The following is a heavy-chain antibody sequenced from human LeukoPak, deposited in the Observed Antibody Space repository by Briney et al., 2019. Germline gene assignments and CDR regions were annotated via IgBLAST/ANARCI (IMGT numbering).Heavy chain of an antibody. D-gene: IGHD2-2*01. Sequence: SETLSLTCTVSGGSISSSNYYWGWIRRPPGKGLEWIGSIYYSGSTYYNPSLKSRVTISVDTSKKQFSLRLSSVTAADTAVYYCARSYCSSTSCYAVGAFDIWGQGTLVTVSS. CDR2: IYYSGST. CDR3: ARSYCSSTSCYAVGAFDI. CDR1: GGSISSSNYY. J-gene: IGHJ3*02. V-gene: IGHV4-39*01.